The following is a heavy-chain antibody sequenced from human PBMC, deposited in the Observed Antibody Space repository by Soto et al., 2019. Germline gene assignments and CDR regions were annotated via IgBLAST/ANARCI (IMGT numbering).Heavy chain of an antibody. J-gene: IGHJ3*01. CDR1: GFTFSSSE. Sequence: GGSLRLSCAASGFTFSSSEMYWVRRAPGKGLEWVSYIHPGGQIIFYADSVKGRFTISRDNAKNSVYLQMNNLRAEDTAVYYCARRGSSWGQGTMVTVSS. CDR3: ARRGSS. CDR2: IHPGGQII. V-gene: IGHV3-48*03. D-gene: IGHD2-2*01.